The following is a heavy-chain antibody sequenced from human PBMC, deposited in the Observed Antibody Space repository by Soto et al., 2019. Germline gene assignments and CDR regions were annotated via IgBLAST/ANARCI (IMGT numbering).Heavy chain of an antibody. Sequence: GSLRLSCAASGFTFSSYSMNWVRQAPGKGLEWVSSIGSSSSYIYYADSVKGRFTISRDNAKNSLYLQMNSLRAEDTAVYYCARDIIGGGYYWSVKPSYYYYGMDVWGQGTTVTVSS. J-gene: IGHJ6*02. D-gene: IGHD3-22*01. V-gene: IGHV3-21*01. CDR3: ARDIIGGGYYWSVKPSYYYYGMDV. CDR1: GFTFSSYS. CDR2: IGSSSSYI.